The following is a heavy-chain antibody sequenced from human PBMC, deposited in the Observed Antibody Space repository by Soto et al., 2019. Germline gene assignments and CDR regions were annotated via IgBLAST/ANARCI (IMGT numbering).Heavy chain of an antibody. V-gene: IGHV1-69*02. CDR1: GATFSRYT. CDR3: AVNTYTHNNGVCL. Sequence: SVKVSCKASGATFSRYTISWVRQAPGQELEWMGRIIXILGIXNYAKKFQGRXXITADKSXXKAYMELSSLRSQETAVHYCAVNTYTHNNGVCLWGQGTLVTVSS. D-gene: IGHD2-8*01. J-gene: IGHJ4*02. CDR2: IIXILGIX.